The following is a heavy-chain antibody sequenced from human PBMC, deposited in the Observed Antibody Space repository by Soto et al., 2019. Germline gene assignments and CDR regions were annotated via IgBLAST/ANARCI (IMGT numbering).Heavy chain of an antibody. CDR3: AGERNAFDL. V-gene: IGHV3-30-3*01. Sequence: QVQLVESRGGVVQPGRSLRLSCAASGFALSTYTMHWVRQTPGQGLEWVAVIANDGSYKYYADSVKGRFTISRDNSMNTVYLQMNSLRTEDTAVYYCAGERNAFDLWGQGTMVTVSS. J-gene: IGHJ3*01. CDR2: IANDGSYK. CDR1: GFALSTYT.